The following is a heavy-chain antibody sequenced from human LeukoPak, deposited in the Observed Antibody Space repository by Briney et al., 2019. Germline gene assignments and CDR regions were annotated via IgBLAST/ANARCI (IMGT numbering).Heavy chain of an antibody. CDR3: ARDYDSSGYYLTTFDY. CDR2: ISAYNGNT. V-gene: IGHV1-18*01. D-gene: IGHD3-22*01. CDR1: GYTFTSYG. J-gene: IGHJ4*02. Sequence: ASVKVSCKAPGYTFTSYGISWVRQAPGQGLECMGWISAYNGNTNYAQKLQGRVTMTTDTSTSTAYMELRSLGSDDTAVYYCARDYDSSGYYLTTFDYWGQGTLVTVSS.